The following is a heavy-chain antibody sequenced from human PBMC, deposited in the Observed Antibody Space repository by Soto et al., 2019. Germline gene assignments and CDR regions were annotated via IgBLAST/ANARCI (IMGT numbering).Heavy chain of an antibody. J-gene: IGHJ6*02. CDR1: GGTFSNYT. D-gene: IGHD2-2*01. CDR3: ARSSPYIVVRKPTGNQDYYGMDV. V-gene: IGHV1-69*01. CDR2: IIPVFGTT. Sequence: QVQLVQSGAEVKKPGSSVKVFCKASGGTFSNYTISWVRQAPGPGLEWMGGIIPVFGTTDYEQKFQGRVTITADGSTSTADMKRSSLRSADTAVYYCARSSPYIVVRKPTGNQDYYGMDVWGQGTTVTVSS.